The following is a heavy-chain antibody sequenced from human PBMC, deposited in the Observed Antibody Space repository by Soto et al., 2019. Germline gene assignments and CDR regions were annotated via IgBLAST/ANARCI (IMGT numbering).Heavy chain of an antibody. Sequence: SLRLSCAASGFTFSSYAMHWVRQAPGKGLEWVAVISYDGSNKYYADSVKGRFTISRDNSKNTLYLHMNRLRAEDPAVYYCATIVGAANYYGMDVWGQGTTVTVSS. CDR3: ATIVGAANYYGMDV. CDR2: ISYDGSNK. D-gene: IGHD1-26*01. V-gene: IGHV3-30-3*01. J-gene: IGHJ6*02. CDR1: GFTFSSYA.